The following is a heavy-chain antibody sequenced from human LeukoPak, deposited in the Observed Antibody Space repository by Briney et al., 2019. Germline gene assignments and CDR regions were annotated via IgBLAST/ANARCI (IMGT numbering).Heavy chain of an antibody. V-gene: IGHV3-11*04. Sequence: GGSLRLSCAASGFTFSDYYMSWIRQAPGKGLEWVSYISSSGSTIYYADSVKGRFTISRDNAKNSLYLQMNSLRAEDTAVYYCAREYCSSTSCYNDAFDIWGQGTMVTVSS. CDR1: GFTFSDYY. CDR3: AREYCSSTSCYNDAFDI. CDR2: ISSSGSTI. D-gene: IGHD2-2*02. J-gene: IGHJ3*02.